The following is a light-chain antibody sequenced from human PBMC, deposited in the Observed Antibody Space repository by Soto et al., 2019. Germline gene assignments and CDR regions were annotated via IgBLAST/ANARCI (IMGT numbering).Light chain of an antibody. CDR1: QSINNY. J-gene: IGKJ4*01. CDR3: LQRNNWPLI. Sequence: DIVLTQSPATLSLSPGEGATLSCRACQSINNYLDWYQQKPGQAPRLLIYAASNRATGIPARFSGSGSGTDFTLTISSLEPEDFAVYYCLQRNNWPLIFGGGTKVEAK. V-gene: IGKV3-11*01. CDR2: AAS.